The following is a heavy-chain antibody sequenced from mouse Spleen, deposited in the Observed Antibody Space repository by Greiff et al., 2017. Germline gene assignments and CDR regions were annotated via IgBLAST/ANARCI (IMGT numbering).Heavy chain of an antibody. D-gene: IGHD1-1*01. CDR3: ARQDYGSSYSAMDY. V-gene: IGHV2-6-1*01. Sequence: VKLMESGPGLVAPSQSLSITCTISGFSLTSYGVHWVRQPPGKGLEWLVVIWSDGSTTYNSALKSRLSISKDNSKSQVFLKMNSLQTDDTAMYYCARQDYGSSYSAMDYWGQGTSVTVSS. CDR1: GFSLTSYG. CDR2: IWSDGST. J-gene: IGHJ4*01.